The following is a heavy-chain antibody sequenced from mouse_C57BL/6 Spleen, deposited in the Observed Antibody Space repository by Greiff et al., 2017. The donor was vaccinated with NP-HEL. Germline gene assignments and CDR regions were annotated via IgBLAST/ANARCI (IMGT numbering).Heavy chain of an antibody. V-gene: IGHV1-59*01. CDR3: ARSSDYAMDY. Sequence: VQLQQPGAELVRPGTSVKLSCKASGYTFTSYWMHWVKQRPGQGLEWIGVIDPSDSYTNYNQKFKGKATLTVDTSSSTAYMQLSSLTSEDAAVYYSARSSDYAMDYWGQGTSVTVSS. J-gene: IGHJ4*01. CDR1: GYTFTSYW. D-gene: IGHD1-3*01. CDR2: IDPSDSYT.